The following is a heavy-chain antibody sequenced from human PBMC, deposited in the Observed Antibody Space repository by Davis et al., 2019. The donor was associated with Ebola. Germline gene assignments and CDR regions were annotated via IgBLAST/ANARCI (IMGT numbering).Heavy chain of an antibody. J-gene: IGHJ4*02. V-gene: IGHV3-33*01. D-gene: IGHD3-3*01. Sequence: PGGSLRLSCAASGFPFSSSGMHWVRQAPGKGLEWVAATWYDGSNTYYADSVKGRFTISRDNSKNTLYLQMNSLRAEDTAVYYCARDGYYDFWSGYYRWGFGDYWGQGTLVTVSS. CDR2: TWYDGSNT. CDR1: GFPFSSSG. CDR3: ARDGYYDFWSGYYRWGFGDY.